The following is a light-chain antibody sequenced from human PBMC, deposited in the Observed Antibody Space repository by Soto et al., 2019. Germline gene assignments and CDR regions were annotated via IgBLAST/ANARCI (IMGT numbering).Light chain of an antibody. Sequence: EIVLTQSPGTLSLSPGEGATLSCRASQSISSSYLAWYQQKPGQAPRLLMYAASSRATGIPDRFSGSGSGTDFTLTISRLEPEDFAVYYCQQYGSSPPVTFGQGTRLEIK. CDR3: QQYGSSPPVT. CDR2: AAS. CDR1: QSISSSY. J-gene: IGKJ5*01. V-gene: IGKV3-20*01.